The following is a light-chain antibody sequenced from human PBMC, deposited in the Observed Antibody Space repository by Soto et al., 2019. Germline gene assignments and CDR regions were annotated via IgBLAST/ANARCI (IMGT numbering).Light chain of an antibody. CDR3: QQYDSSPPIT. J-gene: IGKJ5*01. CDR1: QSVSIK. V-gene: IGKV3-20*01. Sequence: EVVLTQSPATLSVSPGERASLSCRASQSVSIKLAWYQQRFGQAPRLLIYDASRRATGIPDRFSGSGSGTDFTLTISGLEPEDFAVYYCQQYDSSPPITFGQGTRLEIK. CDR2: DAS.